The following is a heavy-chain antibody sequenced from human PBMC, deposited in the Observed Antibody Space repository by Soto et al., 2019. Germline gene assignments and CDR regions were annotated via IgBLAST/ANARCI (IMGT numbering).Heavy chain of an antibody. CDR1: GFIISDYG. V-gene: IGHV3-23*01. D-gene: IGHD1-1*01. J-gene: IGHJ5*02. CDR2: FSGGGGGT. Sequence: EVQLLESGGGLVQPGGSLRLSCAVSGFIISDYGVTWVRQAPGKGLEWVSGFSGGGGGTFYADSVKGRFTLSRDDPKNTAYLQMNSLGAEDTAVYYCVRWNGFGDRWGQGTLVTVSS. CDR3: VRWNGFGDR.